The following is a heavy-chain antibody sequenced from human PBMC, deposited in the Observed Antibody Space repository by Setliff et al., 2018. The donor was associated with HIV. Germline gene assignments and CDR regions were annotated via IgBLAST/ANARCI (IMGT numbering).Heavy chain of an antibody. CDR3: ARDFSTYYSIDS. Sequence: GGSLRLSCAASGFTVSSNYMSRVRQAPGKGLEWVSVIYSGGSTYYADSVKGRFTISRDNSKNTLYLQMNSLRVEDTAMYYCARDFSTYYSIDSWGQGTLVTVSS. CDR1: GFTVSSNY. V-gene: IGHV3-66*02. CDR2: IYSGGST. J-gene: IGHJ4*02. D-gene: IGHD3-22*01.